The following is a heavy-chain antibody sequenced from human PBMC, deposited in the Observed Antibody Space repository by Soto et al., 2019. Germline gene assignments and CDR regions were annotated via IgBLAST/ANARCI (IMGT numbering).Heavy chain of an antibody. D-gene: IGHD4-4*01. CDR2: INAGNGHT. CDR3: ARELQGLYYFDY. Sequence: ASVKVSCKAPEYTFTSYVMHWVRQAPGQSLEWIGWINAGNGHTKYSQKFQDRVTITRDTSANTAYMELSRLRSEDTAVYYCARELQGLYYFDYWGQGALVTVSS. CDR1: EYTFTSYV. J-gene: IGHJ4*02. V-gene: IGHV1-3*01.